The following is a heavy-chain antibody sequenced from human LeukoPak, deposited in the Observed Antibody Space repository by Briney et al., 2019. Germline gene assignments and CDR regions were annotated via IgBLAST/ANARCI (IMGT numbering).Heavy chain of an antibody. D-gene: IGHD2-15*01. CDR2: IWHDGRNK. J-gene: IGHJ4*02. CDR3: ARDRGSNDPIDY. V-gene: IGHV3-33*01. Sequence: GGSLRLSCAASGFTFSSYGLHWVRQAPGKGLEWVAVIWHDGRNKYYEDSVKGRFTISRDNSKNKLYLQMSSLRAEDTAVYYCARDRGSNDPIDYWGQGTLVTVSS. CDR1: GFTFSSYG.